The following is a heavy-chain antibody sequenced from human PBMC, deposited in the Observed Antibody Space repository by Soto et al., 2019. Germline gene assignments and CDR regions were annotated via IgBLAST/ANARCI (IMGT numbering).Heavy chain of an antibody. CDR1: GYTFTSYY. Sequence: ASVKVSCKRSGYTFTSYYMHWVRQAPGQGLEWMGIINPSGCSTSYAQKFQGRVTISRANSKNTLHLQMSXXSAEXTAVYYCAKDKGTSTDIHRYFYYYGMDVWGQGTTVIVSS. D-gene: IGHD2-2*01. CDR2: INPSGCST. V-gene: IGHV1-46*01. CDR3: AKDKGTSTDIHRYFYYYGMDV. J-gene: IGHJ6*02.